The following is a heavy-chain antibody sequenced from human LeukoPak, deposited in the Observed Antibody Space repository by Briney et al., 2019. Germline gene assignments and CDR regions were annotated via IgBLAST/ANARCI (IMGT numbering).Heavy chain of an antibody. Sequence: ASVKVSCKASGGTFSSYAISWVRQAPGRGLEWMGWINVYNGDTNYPQNLQGRVTMATDTSTNTAYMDLRGLRSDDTAIYYCARATFWSGCDHWGQGTLVTVSS. V-gene: IGHV1-18*01. CDR1: GGTFSSYA. D-gene: IGHD3-3*01. CDR2: INVYNGDT. CDR3: ARATFWSGCDH. J-gene: IGHJ4*02.